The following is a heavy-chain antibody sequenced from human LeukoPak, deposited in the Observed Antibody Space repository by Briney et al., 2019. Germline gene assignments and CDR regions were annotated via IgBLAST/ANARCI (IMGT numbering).Heavy chain of an antibody. CDR1: GGSISSSSYF. CDR3: ARGRRQQLVDAFDI. J-gene: IGHJ3*02. V-gene: IGHV4-39*07. D-gene: IGHD6-13*01. Sequence: SETLSLTCTVSGGSISSSSYFWGWIRQPPGKGLEWIGSIYYTGSTYYNPSLKSRVTISADTSEKQFSLKLTSVTAADTAVYYCARGRRQQLVDAFDIWGQGTMVTVSS. CDR2: IYYTGST.